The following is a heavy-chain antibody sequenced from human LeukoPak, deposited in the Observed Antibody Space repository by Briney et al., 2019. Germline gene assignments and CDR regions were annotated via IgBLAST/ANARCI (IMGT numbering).Heavy chain of an antibody. CDR1: GGSISSSSSY. CDR2: IYYSGST. J-gene: IGHJ5*02. CDR3: ARDYGAVTTYR. D-gene: IGHD4-11*01. V-gene: IGHV4-39*07. Sequence: NPSETLSLTCTVSGGSISSSSSYWGWIRQPPGKGLEWIGSIYYSGSTYYNPSLKSRVTISVDTSKNQFSLKLSSVTAADTAVYYCARDYGAVTTYRWGQGTPVTVSS.